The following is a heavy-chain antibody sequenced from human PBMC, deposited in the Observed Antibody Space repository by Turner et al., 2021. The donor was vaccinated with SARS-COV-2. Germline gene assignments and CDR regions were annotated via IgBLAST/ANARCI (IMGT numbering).Heavy chain of an antibody. CDR3: ARDHRPVVVPAAKRAGSYYYGMDV. Sequence: VQLLESGGGVVQPGESLRLSCKGSGFPFSDFGMNWVRQAPGKGLEWVSSISSSSSYIYYADSVKGRFTISRDNAKNSLYLQMNSLRAEDTAVYYCARDHRPVVVPAAKRAGSYYYGMDVWGQGTTVTVSS. V-gene: IGHV3-21*01. J-gene: IGHJ6*02. CDR1: GFPFSDFG. CDR2: ISSSSSYI. D-gene: IGHD2-2*01.